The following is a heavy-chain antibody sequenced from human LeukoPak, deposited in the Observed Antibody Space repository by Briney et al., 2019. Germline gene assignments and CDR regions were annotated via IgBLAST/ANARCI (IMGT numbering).Heavy chain of an antibody. CDR3: ARSPVEYSGYDSHFDY. Sequence: SETLSLTCTVSGGSISSYYWSWIRQPPGKGLEWIGYIYYSGSTNYNPSLKSRVTISVDTSKNQFSLKLSSVTAADTAVYYCARSPVEYSGYDSHFDYWGQGTLVTVSS. J-gene: IGHJ4*02. CDR1: GGSISSYY. CDR2: IYYSGST. D-gene: IGHD5-12*01. V-gene: IGHV4-59*01.